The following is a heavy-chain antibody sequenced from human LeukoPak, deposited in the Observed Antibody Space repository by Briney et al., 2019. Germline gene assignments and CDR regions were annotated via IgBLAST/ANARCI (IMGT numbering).Heavy chain of an antibody. CDR3: ARARFYSSGWRGDFDY. CDR2: ISYDANDK. V-gene: IGHV3-30*04. D-gene: IGHD6-19*01. J-gene: IGHJ4*02. Sequence: GGSLRLSCAASGFTFSNYAMHWVRQAPGKGLEWVAVISYDANDKYYADSVKGRFTISRDNAKNSLYLQMNSLRAEDTAVYYCARARFYSSGWRGDFDYWGQGTLVTVSS. CDR1: GFTFSNYA.